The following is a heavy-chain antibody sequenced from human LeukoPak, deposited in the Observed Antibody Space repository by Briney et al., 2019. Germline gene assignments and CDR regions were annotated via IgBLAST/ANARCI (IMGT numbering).Heavy chain of an antibody. CDR3: AKDLEAGLQH. V-gene: IGHV3-33*06. CDR2: IWYDGSNK. CDR1: GFTFSSYG. D-gene: IGHD6-13*01. Sequence: GRSLRLSCAASGFTFSSYGMHWVRQAPGKGLEWVAVIWYDGSNKHYADSVKGRFTISRDNSKNTLYLQMNSLRAEDTAVYYCAKDLEAGLQHWGQGTLVTVSS. J-gene: IGHJ1*01.